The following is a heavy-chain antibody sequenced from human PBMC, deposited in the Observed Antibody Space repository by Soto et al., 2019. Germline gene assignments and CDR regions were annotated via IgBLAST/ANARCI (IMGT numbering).Heavy chain of an antibody. CDR1: GFSLSSTRMV. V-gene: IGHV2-5*02. Sequence: SGPTLVNPTQTLTLTCTFSGFSLSSTRMVVGWIRQPPGKALEWLALIYWDDDKRYSPFLKSRLTITKDTSKNQVVLTMSNMDPVDTARYYCAHIVVAGLGYYFDYWGQGTLVTVSS. CDR3: AHIVVAGLGYYFDY. CDR2: IYWDDDK. J-gene: IGHJ4*02. D-gene: IGHD6-19*01.